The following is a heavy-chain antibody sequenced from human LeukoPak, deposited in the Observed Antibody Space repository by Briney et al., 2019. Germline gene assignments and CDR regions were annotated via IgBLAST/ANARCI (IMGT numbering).Heavy chain of an antibody. CDR1: GGTFSSYA. V-gene: IGHV1-69*13. Sequence: GASVKVSCKASGGTFSSYAISWVRQAPGQGLEWMGGIIPIFGTANYAQKFQGRVTITADESTSTAYMELSSLRSEDTAVYYCAVALGYYYGMDVWGKGTTVTVSS. CDR3: AVALGYYYGMDV. D-gene: IGHD3-16*01. J-gene: IGHJ6*04. CDR2: IIPIFGTA.